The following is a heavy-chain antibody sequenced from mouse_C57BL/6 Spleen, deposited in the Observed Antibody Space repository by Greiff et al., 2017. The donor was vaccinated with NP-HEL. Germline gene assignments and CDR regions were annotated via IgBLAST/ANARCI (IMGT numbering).Heavy chain of an antibody. CDR1: GYTFTSYG. D-gene: IGHD2-4*01. CDR2: IYPRSGNT. CDR3: ARGDYDTLWYFDV. J-gene: IGHJ1*03. Sequence: VKLVESGAELARPGASVKLSCKASGYTFTSYGISWVKQRTGQGLEWIGEIYPRSGNTYYNEKFKGKATLTADKSSSTAYMELRSLTSEDSAVYFCARGDYDTLWYFDVWGTGTTVTVSS. V-gene: IGHV1-81*01.